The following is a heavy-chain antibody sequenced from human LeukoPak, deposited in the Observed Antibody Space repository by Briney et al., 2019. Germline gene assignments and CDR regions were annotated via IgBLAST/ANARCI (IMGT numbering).Heavy chain of an antibody. CDR3: ARDGGRYNFDY. V-gene: IGHV1-46*01. CDR1: GYILTSSY. J-gene: IGHJ4*02. Sequence: ASVKVSGKASGYILTSSYMHWVRQAPGQGLEWMGRINPGGGSTSYAQKFQGRVTMTRDTSTSTVYMELSSLRSEDTAVYYCARDGGRYNFDYWGQGTLVTVSS. CDR2: INPGGGST. D-gene: IGHD3-16*01.